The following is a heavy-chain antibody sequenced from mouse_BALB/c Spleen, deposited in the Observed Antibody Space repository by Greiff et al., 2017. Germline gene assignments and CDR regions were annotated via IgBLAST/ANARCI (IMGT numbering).Heavy chain of an antibody. J-gene: IGHJ4*01. D-gene: IGHD2-4*01. Sequence: EVKLMESGGGLVKPGGSLKLSCAASGFTFSSYAMSWVRQTPEKRLEWVATISSGGSYTYYPDSVKGRFTISRDNAKNTLYLQMSSLRSEDTAMYYCASPSTMITTSYAMDYWGQGTSVTVSS. CDR3: ASPSTMITTSYAMDY. CDR2: ISSGGSYT. CDR1: GFTFSSYA. V-gene: IGHV5-9-3*01.